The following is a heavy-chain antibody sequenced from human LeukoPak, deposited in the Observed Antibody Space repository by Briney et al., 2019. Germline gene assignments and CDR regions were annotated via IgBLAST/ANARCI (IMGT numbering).Heavy chain of an antibody. CDR1: GFTFDDYA. Sequence: GGSLRLSCAASGFTFDDYAMHWVRQAPGKGLEWVSGISCNSGSIGYADSVKGRFTISRDNAKNSLYLQMNSLRAEDTALYYCAKDGEMATSRGGNWFDPWGQGTLVTVSS. CDR2: ISCNSGSI. CDR3: AKDGEMATSRGGNWFDP. J-gene: IGHJ5*02. D-gene: IGHD5-24*01. V-gene: IGHV3-9*01.